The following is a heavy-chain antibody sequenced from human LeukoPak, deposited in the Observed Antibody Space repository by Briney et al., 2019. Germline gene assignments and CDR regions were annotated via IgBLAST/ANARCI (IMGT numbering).Heavy chain of an antibody. J-gene: IGHJ4*02. Sequence: SETLPLTCAVSGGSISSGGYSWGWIRQPPGKGLEWIGYIYQNGNTYYNPSLKSRVTISVDRSKNQFSLNLSSVTAADTAVYYCGRGGIAAAASGIDYWGQGTLVAVSS. D-gene: IGHD6-13*01. V-gene: IGHV4-30-2*01. CDR1: GGSISSGGYS. CDR3: GRGGIAAAASGIDY. CDR2: IYQNGNT.